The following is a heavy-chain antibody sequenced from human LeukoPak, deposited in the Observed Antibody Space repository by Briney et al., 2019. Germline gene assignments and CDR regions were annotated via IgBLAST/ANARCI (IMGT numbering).Heavy chain of an antibody. CDR1: GYTFTGYY. J-gene: IGHJ4*02. CDR2: INPNSGGT. D-gene: IGHD3-10*01. CDR3: ARVKRRYYYGSGSYHY. Sequence: ASVKVSCKASGYTFTGYYMHWVRQAPGQGLEWMGWINPNSGGTNYAQKFQGRVTMTRDTSISTAYMELSRLRSDDTAVYYCARVKRRYYYGSGSYHYWGQGTLVTVSS. V-gene: IGHV1-2*02.